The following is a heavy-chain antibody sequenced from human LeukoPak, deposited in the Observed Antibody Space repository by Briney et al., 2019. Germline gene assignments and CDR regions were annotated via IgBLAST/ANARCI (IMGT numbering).Heavy chain of an antibody. CDR3: ARRVSRERRYYFDY. CDR2: IYYSGST. D-gene: IGHD1-1*01. J-gene: IGHJ4*02. Sequence: PSETLSLTCTVSGGSISSSSYYWGWIRQPPGKGLEWIGSIYYSGSTYYNPSLKSRVTISVDTSKIQFPLKLSSVTAADTAVYYCARRVSRERRYYFDYWGQGTLVTVSS. CDR1: GGSISSSSYY. V-gene: IGHV4-39*01.